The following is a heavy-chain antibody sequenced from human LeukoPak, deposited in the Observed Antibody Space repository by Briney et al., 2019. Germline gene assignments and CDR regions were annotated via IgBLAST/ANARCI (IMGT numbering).Heavy chain of an antibody. Sequence: GGSLRLSCAASGFTFSNYAMNWVRQAPGKGLEWVSVISGSGYSTYYADSVKGRFTTSRDNSKNTQYLQTNSLRAEDTAVYYCAKDYGDYAYHFHYWGQGTLVTVSS. CDR1: GFTFSNYA. CDR2: ISGSGYST. CDR3: AKDYGDYAYHFHY. V-gene: IGHV3-23*01. J-gene: IGHJ4*02. D-gene: IGHD4-17*01.